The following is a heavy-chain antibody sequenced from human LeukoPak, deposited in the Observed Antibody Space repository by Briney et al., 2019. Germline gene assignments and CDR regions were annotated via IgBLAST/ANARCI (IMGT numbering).Heavy chain of an antibody. CDR3: ARTVPDYGGNSG. CDR1: GGSFSGYY. Sequence: PSETLSLTCAVYGGSFSGYYWSWIRQPPGKGLEWIGEINHSGSTNYNPSLKSRVTISVDTSKNQFSLKLSSVTAADTAVYYCARTVPDYGGNSGWGQGTLVTVSS. J-gene: IGHJ4*02. V-gene: IGHV4-34*01. CDR2: INHSGST. D-gene: IGHD4-23*01.